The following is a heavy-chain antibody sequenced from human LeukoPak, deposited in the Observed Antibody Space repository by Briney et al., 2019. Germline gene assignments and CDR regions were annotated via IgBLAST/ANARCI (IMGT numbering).Heavy chain of an antibody. J-gene: IGHJ5*02. CDR2: ISSSSSYI. CDR3: ARGMHLNWFDP. Sequence: PGGSLRLSCAASGFSFSSYSMNRVRQAPGKGLEWVSSISSSSSYIYYADSVKGRFTISRDNAKNSVYLQMNSLRAEDTAVYYCARGMHLNWFDPWGQGTLVTVSS. CDR1: GFSFSSYS. D-gene: IGHD2-8*01. V-gene: IGHV3-21*01.